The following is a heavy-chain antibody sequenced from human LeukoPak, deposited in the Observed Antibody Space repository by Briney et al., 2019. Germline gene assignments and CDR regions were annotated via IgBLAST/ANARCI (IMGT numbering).Heavy chain of an antibody. Sequence: SETLSLTCTVSDYSISSGYGYYWGWIRQPPGKGLEWIGNIYHSGITYYNHFNSPLKSRVTISIDTSKNQFSLRLTSVTAADTAVYFCVTLVSTRYYFDYWGQGTLVTVSS. CDR3: VTLVSTRYYFDY. J-gene: IGHJ4*02. CDR1: DYSISSGYGYY. V-gene: IGHV4-38-2*02. CDR2: IYHSGIT. D-gene: IGHD5/OR15-5a*01.